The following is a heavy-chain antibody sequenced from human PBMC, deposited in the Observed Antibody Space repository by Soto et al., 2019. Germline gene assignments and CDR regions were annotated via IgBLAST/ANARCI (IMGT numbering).Heavy chain of an antibody. V-gene: IGHV3-30*18. Sequence: GKSTRLSSAAPWFTCSSYCMPWVRQAPGKGLEWVAVISYDGSNKYYADSVKGRFTISRDNSKNTLYLQMNSLRAEDTAVYYCAKGPGIAAAGTVWFDPWGQGT. CDR2: ISYDGSNK. CDR3: AKGPGIAAAGTVWFDP. D-gene: IGHD6-13*01. J-gene: IGHJ5*02. CDR1: WFTCSSYC.